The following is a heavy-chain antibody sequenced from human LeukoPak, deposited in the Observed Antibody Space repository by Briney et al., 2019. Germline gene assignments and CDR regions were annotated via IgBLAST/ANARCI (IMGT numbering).Heavy chain of an antibody. D-gene: IGHD2-15*01. Sequence: ASVKVSCKASGGTFSSYAISWVRLAPGQGLERMGCVSVYDGNTIYAQHFQGSVSMITDTSTSTAYMELRSLRSDDTAVYYCESSEGGYCSGGSCYGTKWYLDLWGRGTLVTVS. V-gene: IGHV1-18*01. J-gene: IGHJ2*01. CDR3: ESSEGGYCSGGSCYGTKWYLDL. CDR1: GGTFSSYA. CDR2: VSVYDGNT.